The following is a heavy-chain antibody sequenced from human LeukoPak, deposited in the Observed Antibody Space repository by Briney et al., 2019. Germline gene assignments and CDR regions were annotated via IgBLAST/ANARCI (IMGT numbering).Heavy chain of an antibody. CDR3: AKDDREGYSYGHNFED. J-gene: IGHJ4*02. D-gene: IGHD5-18*01. Sequence: GGSLRLSCAASGFTFSSYAMSWVRQSPGKGLEWVSAISGSGNSIYYADSVKGRFTVSRDNSENTLYLQMNSLRAEDAAVYYCAKDDREGYSYGHNFEDWGQGTLVTVSS. CDR1: GFTFSSYA. CDR2: ISGSGNSI. V-gene: IGHV3-23*01.